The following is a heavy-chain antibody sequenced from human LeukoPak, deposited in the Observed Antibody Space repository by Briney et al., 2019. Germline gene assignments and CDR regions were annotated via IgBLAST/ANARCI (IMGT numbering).Heavy chain of an antibody. V-gene: IGHV1-18*01. Sequence: GASVKLSCKASGYTFTSYGISWVRQAPGQGLEWMGWISAYNGNTHYAQKLQGRVTMTTDTSTSTVYMELRSLRSDDTAVYYCARGSPPRRNYDSRGYYSYYFDYWGQGTLVTVSS. CDR1: GYTFTSYG. CDR3: ARGSPPRRNYDSRGYYSYYFDY. D-gene: IGHD3-22*01. CDR2: ISAYNGNT. J-gene: IGHJ4*02.